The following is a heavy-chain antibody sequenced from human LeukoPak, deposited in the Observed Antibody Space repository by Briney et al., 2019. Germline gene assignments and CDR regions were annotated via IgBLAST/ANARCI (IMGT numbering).Heavy chain of an antibody. CDR2: IYYSGST. Sequence: SETLSLTCTVSGGSISSSSYYWGWIRQPPGKGLEWIGSIYYSGSTYYNPSLKSRVTMSVDTSKNQFSLKLSSVTAADTAVYYCARDLYSSSWRKAGYFDYWGQGTLVTVSS. J-gene: IGHJ4*02. V-gene: IGHV4-39*07. CDR1: GGSISSSSYY. D-gene: IGHD6-13*01. CDR3: ARDLYSSSWRKAGYFDY.